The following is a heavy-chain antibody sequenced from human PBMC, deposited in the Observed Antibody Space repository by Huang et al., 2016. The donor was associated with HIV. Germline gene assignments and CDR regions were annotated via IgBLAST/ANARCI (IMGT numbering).Heavy chain of an antibody. D-gene: IGHD3-3*01. CDR3: AKGFDFWSGLYYFDY. CDR2: SSGSGGVT. Sequence: EVQLVESGGDLVQPGGSLRLSCVVSELTFRNYGMSWVRQAPGKVLEWVSTSSGSGGVTHYAGAVKGRFTISRDNSKNTLYLQLNSVRAEDTAIYYCAKGFDFWSGLYYFDYWGQGTLVTLS. V-gene: IGHV3-23*04. CDR1: ELTFRNYG. J-gene: IGHJ4*02.